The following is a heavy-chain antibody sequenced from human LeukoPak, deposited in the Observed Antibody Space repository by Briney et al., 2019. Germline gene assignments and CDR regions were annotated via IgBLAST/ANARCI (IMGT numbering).Heavy chain of an antibody. CDR2: ISGSGGST. J-gene: IGHJ6*03. D-gene: IGHD6-13*01. V-gene: IGHV3-23*01. CDR1: GFTFSSYA. CDR3: AKKGIAAAGPIGYYYYMDV. Sequence: GGSLRLSCAASGFTFSSYAMSWVRQAPGKGLEWVSAISGSGGSTYYADSVKGRFTISRDNSKNTLYLQMNSLRAEDTAVYYCAKKGIAAAGPIGYYYYMDVWGKGTTVTASS.